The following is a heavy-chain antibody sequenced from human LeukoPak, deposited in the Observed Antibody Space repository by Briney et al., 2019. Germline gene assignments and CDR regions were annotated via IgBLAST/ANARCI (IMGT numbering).Heavy chain of an antibody. J-gene: IGHJ4*02. Sequence: PSGTLSLTCTVSGDSITSFYWSWIRQPPGKGLEWIGLIFHSGTTDYTPSLKTRVTMSIDTSKNQFSLNLSSVTASDTAVYYCARLPVSSEPAYWGPGTLVTVSS. CDR3: ARLPVSSEPAY. D-gene: IGHD6-19*01. V-gene: IGHV4-59*08. CDR1: GDSITSFY. CDR2: IFHSGTT.